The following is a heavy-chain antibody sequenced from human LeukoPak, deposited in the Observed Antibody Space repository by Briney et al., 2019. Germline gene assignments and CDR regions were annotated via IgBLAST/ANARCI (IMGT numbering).Heavy chain of an antibody. Sequence: GGSLRLSCAPSGFNFSAYYMSWIRQAPGKGLEWVSYISGSSSYTNYADSVKGRFTISRDNARNSLYLQMNSLRADDTAIYYCARDNGCTVCVFWGRGTLVTVSS. CDR2: ISGSSSYT. CDR1: GFNFSAYY. D-gene: IGHD2-15*01. CDR3: ARDNGCTVCVF. J-gene: IGHJ4*02. V-gene: IGHV3-11*05.